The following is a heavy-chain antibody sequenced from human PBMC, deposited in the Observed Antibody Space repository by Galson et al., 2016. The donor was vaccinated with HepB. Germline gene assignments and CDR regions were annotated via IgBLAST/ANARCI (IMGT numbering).Heavy chain of an antibody. CDR3: ARLFASGRKYDAFDI. D-gene: IGHD3-10*01. J-gene: IGHJ3*02. CDR1: GFTFSHAW. V-gene: IGHV3-15*01. Sequence: SLRLSCAASGFTFSHAWMSWVRQAPGKGLEWVGRIKSKTDGETTDYAAPVKGRFTISRDDSKNTLYLQMNSLKTEDTGVYYCARLFASGRKYDAFDIWGQGTVVTVSS. CDR2: IKSKTDGETT.